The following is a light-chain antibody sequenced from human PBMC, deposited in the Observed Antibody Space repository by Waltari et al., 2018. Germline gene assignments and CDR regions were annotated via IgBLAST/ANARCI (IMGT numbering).Light chain of an antibody. J-gene: IGKJ2*01. CDR2: GSS. V-gene: IGKV1-39*01. CDR3: QQTYTTPPYT. Sequence: DIQMTQSPSSLSASVGDRVTITCWASQTISNSLNWYQHKPGKAPNLLIYGSSSLNSGVSSRFTGSGSGTDFTLTISDLQHEDFATYYCQQTYTTPPYTFGQGTKLELK. CDR1: QTISNS.